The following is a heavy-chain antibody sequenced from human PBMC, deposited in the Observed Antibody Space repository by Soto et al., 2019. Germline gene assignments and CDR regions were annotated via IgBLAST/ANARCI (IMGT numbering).Heavy chain of an antibody. CDR1: GGTFSSYA. CDR3: ARVSPDYYDSSGYYLSY. CDR2: IIPIFGTA. D-gene: IGHD3-22*01. V-gene: IGHV1-69*01. J-gene: IGHJ4*02. Sequence: QVQLVQSGAEVKKPGSSVKVSCKASGGTFSSYAISWVRQAPGQGLEWMGGIIPIFGTANYAQKFQGRVRITADESKSTAYMELSSLRSEDTAVYYCARVSPDYYDSSGYYLSYWGQGTLVTVSS.